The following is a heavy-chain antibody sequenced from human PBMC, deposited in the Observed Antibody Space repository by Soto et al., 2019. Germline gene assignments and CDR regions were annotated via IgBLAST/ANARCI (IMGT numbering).Heavy chain of an antibody. V-gene: IGHV3-30-3*01. J-gene: IGHJ4*02. CDR3: AREEYSSSWYFYYFDY. CDR1: GFTFSSYA. D-gene: IGHD6-13*01. CDR2: ISYDGSNK. Sequence: GGSLRLSCAASGFTFSSYAMHWVRQAPGKGLEWVAVISYDGSNKYYADSVKGRFTIARDNSKNTLYLQMNSRRAEDTAVYYCAREEYSSSWYFYYFDYWGQGTLVTVAS.